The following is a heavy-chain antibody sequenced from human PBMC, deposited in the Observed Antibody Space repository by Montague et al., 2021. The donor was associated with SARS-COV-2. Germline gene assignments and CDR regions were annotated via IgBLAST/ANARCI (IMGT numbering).Heavy chain of an antibody. CDR1: GVSIRSYH. D-gene: IGHD6-13*01. Sequence: SETLSLTCTVSGVSIRSYHWTWIRQPPGTGLEWIGRISDSGRTIYNPSLKSRVTISVGTSKNQFFLNLRSMVAADTAIYYCTRDRGIAAADNYYYGMDVWGPGTTVTVSS. CDR3: TRDRGIAAADNYYYGMDV. J-gene: IGHJ6*02. V-gene: IGHV4-59*13. CDR2: ISDSGRT.